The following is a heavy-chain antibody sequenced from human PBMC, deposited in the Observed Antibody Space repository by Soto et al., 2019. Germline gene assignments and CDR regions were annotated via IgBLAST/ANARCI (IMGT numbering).Heavy chain of an antibody. Sequence: SETLSLTCTVSGGSISSYYWIWIGRPPGKGLEWIGYIYYSGSTNYNPSLKSRVTISVDTSKNQFSLKLSSVTAADTAVYYCAGEPLGSSSWYSGENYWGQGTLVTVSA. D-gene: IGHD6-13*01. V-gene: IGHV4-59*01. J-gene: IGHJ4*02. CDR1: GGSISSYY. CDR2: IYYSGST. CDR3: AGEPLGSSSWYSGENY.